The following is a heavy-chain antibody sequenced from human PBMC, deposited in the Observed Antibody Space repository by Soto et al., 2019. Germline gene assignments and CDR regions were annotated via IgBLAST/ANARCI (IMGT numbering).Heavy chain of an antibody. CDR1: GFTFSTYG. CDR3: AKTAAGVDLDESFDY. Sequence: PGGSLRLSCAASGFTFSTYGMNWVRQAPGKGLEWVSVISYRGDTTYYADSVKGRFTISRDNAKNTLYLQMNSLRAEDTAVYYCAKTAAGVDLDESFDYWGQGTKVTVSS. J-gene: IGHJ4*02. D-gene: IGHD2-15*01. V-gene: IGHV3-23*01. CDR2: ISYRGDTT.